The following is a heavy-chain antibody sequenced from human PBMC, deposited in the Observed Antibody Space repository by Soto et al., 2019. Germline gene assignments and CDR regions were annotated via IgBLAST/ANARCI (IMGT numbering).Heavy chain of an antibody. CDR2: ISSSSSYI. CDR3: ARDETSIVVVVAALAGFDY. J-gene: IGHJ4*02. D-gene: IGHD2-15*01. Sequence: PGGSLRLSCAASGFTFSSYSMNWVRQAPGKGLEWVSSISSSSSYIYYADSVKGRFTISRDNAKNLLYLQMNSLRAEDTAVYYCARDETSIVVVVAALAGFDYWGQGTLVTVSS. V-gene: IGHV3-21*01. CDR1: GFTFSSYS.